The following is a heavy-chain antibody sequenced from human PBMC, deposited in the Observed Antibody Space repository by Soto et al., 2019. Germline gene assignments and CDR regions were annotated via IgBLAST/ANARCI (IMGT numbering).Heavy chain of an antibody. V-gene: IGHV3-23*01. J-gene: IGHJ4*02. CDR2: IGGRGTSA. D-gene: IGHD2-21*01. CDR3: EKSRYVVSSGDFCDF. Sequence: EVQLLESGGGLVQPGGSLRLSCAASGFSFSNYAMSWVRQAPGKGLEWLSGIGGRGTSAYYADSVKGRFAISRDNSENTVFLQLNSLSADDTAVYFCEKSRYVVSSGDFCDFWGQGALVTVSS. CDR1: GFSFSNYA.